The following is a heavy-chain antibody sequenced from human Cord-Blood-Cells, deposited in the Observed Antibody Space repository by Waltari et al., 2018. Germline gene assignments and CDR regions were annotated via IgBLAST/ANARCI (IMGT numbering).Heavy chain of an antibody. CDR1: GYTFTGYY. Sequence: QVQLVQSGAEVKKPGASVKVSCTASGYTFTGYYMHCVRPAPPQGLEWMGRINPNSGGTNYAQKFQGRVTMTRDTSISTAYMELSRLRSDDTAVYYCARVQCSGGSCYYYYGMDVWGQGTTVTVSS. V-gene: IGHV1-2*06. CDR3: ARVQCSGGSCYYYYGMDV. D-gene: IGHD2-15*01. J-gene: IGHJ6*02. CDR2: INPNSGGT.